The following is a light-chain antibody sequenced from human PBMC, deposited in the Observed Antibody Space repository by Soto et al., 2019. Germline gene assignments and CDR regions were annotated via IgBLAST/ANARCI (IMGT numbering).Light chain of an antibody. J-gene: IGKJ1*01. Sequence: IQMTRSPSSLSESAGDRVTITCRASQGISTYLNWYQQKPGKAPKLLIYAASSLQSGVPSRFSGSGSETDFTLTISSLQPEDFATYYCLQDYNYPWTFGQGTKVDI. CDR1: QGISTY. CDR3: LQDYNYPWT. CDR2: AAS. V-gene: IGKV1-6*01.